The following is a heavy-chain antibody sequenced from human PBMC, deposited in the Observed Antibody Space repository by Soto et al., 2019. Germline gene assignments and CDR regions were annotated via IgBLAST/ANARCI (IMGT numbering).Heavy chain of an antibody. CDR3: ASQGAGGSPPFDY. D-gene: IGHD2-8*02. J-gene: IGHJ4*02. V-gene: IGHV4-39*01. CDR1: GDSISGGGFY. Sequence: SETLSLTCTVSGDSISGGGFYWGWIRQPPGKGLEWIGSLFSSGSTYYNPSLKTRVTISVDTSKNQSSLKLNSVTAADTAVYYCASQGAGGSPPFDYWGQGTLVTVSS. CDR2: LFSSGST.